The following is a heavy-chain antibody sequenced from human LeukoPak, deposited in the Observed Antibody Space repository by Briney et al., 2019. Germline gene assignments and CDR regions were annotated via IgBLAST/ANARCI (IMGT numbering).Heavy chain of an antibody. CDR3: ARDPGYDTSGYYYGYFDY. V-gene: IGHV1-2*02. J-gene: IGHJ4*02. CDR1: GYTFTGYY. Sequence: ASVKVSCKASGYTFTGYYMHWVRQAPGQGLEWMGWINPNSGGTNYAQKFQGRVTMTRDTSISTAYMELSSLRSEDTAVYYCARDPGYDTSGYYYGYFDYWGLGTLVTVSS. CDR2: INPNSGGT. D-gene: IGHD3-22*01.